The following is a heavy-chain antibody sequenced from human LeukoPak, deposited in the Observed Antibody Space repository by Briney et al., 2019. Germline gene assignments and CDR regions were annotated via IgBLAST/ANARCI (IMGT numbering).Heavy chain of an antibody. CDR2: IYTSGST. J-gene: IGHJ4*02. Sequence: SETLSLTCTVSGGSISSGSYYWSWIRQPAGKGLEWIGRIYTSGSTNYNPSLKSRVTISVDTSKNQFSLKLSSVTAADTAVYYCARTNYETMDWGQGTLVTVSS. CDR1: GGSISSGSYY. CDR3: ARTNYETMD. V-gene: IGHV4-61*02. D-gene: IGHD1-7*01.